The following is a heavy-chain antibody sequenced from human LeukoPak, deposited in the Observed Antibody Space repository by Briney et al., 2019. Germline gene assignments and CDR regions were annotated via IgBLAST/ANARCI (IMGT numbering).Heavy chain of an antibody. V-gene: IGHV1-18*01. CDR3: ARDPSLLSFLDY. D-gene: IGHD3-10*01. Sequence: ASVKVSCKASGYTFSNYGISRVRQAPGQGLEWMGWISEYNGNTHYAQKFQGRVTMTTDTSTSTAYMELRSLRSDDTAVYYCARDPSLLSFLDYWGQGTLVTVSS. J-gene: IGHJ4*02. CDR1: GYTFSNYG. CDR2: ISEYNGNT.